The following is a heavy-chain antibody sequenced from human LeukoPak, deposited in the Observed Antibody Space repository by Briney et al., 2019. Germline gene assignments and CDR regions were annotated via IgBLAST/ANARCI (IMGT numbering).Heavy chain of an antibody. V-gene: IGHV3-23*01. CDR1: GFTFSSYG. CDR2: ISGSGGST. CDR3: AKSLESTNYYYHMDV. J-gene: IGHJ6*03. D-gene: IGHD2-2*01. Sequence: GGSLRLSCAASGFTFSSYGLSWVRQAPGKGLEWASAISGSGGSTYYADSVKGRFTISRDNSKNTLYLQTNSLRAEDTAVYYCAKSLESTNYYYHMDVWGKGTTVTVSS.